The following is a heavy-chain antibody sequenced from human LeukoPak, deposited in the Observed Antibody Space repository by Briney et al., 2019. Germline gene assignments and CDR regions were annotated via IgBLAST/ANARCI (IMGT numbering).Heavy chain of an antibody. Sequence: GGSLRLSCAASGFTFSDYYMSWIRQAPGKGLEWVSYISSSGSTIYYADSVKGRFTISRDNAKNSLYLQMNSLRAGDTAVYYCAREAPYDFWSGYYVDYWGQGTLVTVSS. CDR3: AREAPYDFWSGYYVDY. D-gene: IGHD3-3*01. CDR2: ISSSGSTI. CDR1: GFTFSDYY. J-gene: IGHJ4*02. V-gene: IGHV3-11*04.